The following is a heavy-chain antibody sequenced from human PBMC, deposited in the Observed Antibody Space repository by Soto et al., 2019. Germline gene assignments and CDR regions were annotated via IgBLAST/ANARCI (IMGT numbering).Heavy chain of an antibody. D-gene: IGHD5-18*01. V-gene: IGHV4-61*01. CDR3: ARDYGYSYGAYYYYCGMDV. Sequence: QVQLQESGPGLVKPSETLSLTCTVSGGSVSSGSYYWSWIRQPPGTGLDWIGYIYYSGSTNYNPSLKSRVTVAVDTSKNQFSLPLSSVTAADTAVYDCARDYGYSYGAYYYYCGMDVWGKGATVTVS. CDR1: GGSVSSGSYY. J-gene: IGHJ6*04. CDR2: IYYSGST.